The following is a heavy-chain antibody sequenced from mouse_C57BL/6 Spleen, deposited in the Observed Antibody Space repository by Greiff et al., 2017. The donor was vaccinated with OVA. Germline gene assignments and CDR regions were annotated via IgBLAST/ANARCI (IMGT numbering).Heavy chain of an antibody. CDR3: ARGRNYYGSSPHWYFDV. D-gene: IGHD1-1*01. J-gene: IGHJ1*03. V-gene: IGHV1-26*01. CDR1: GYTFTDYY. Sequence: EVQLQQSGPELVKPGASVKISCKASGYTFTDYYMNWVKQSHGKSLEWIGDINPNNGGTSYNQKFKGKATLTVDKSSSTAYMELRSLTSEDSAVYYCARGRNYYGSSPHWYFDVWGTGTTVTVSS. CDR2: INPNNGGT.